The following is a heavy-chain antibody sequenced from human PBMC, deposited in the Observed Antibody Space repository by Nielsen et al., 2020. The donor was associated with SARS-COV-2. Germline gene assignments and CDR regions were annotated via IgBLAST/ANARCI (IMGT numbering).Heavy chain of an antibody. CDR1: GFAFSSHG. CDR2: ISYEGSSI. Sequence: GESLKISCAASGFAFSSHGMHWVRQAPGKGLEWVGVISYEGSSIHYEDPLKGRFTISRDNFGNTVILQMSALRLEDTAVYFCVRDLSYASGSAYNFDHWGRGTLVTVSS. J-gene: IGHJ4*02. CDR3: VRDLSYASGSAYNFDH. D-gene: IGHD3-10*01. V-gene: IGHV3-30*03.